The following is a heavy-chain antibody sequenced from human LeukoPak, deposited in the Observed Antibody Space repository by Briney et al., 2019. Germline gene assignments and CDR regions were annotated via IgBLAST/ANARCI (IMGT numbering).Heavy chain of an antibody. CDR2: INSDGTST. CDR3: ARDVFDYGDYVSYYYGMDV. D-gene: IGHD4-17*01. CDR1: GFTLTSYW. Sequence: GGSLRLSCAASGFTLTSYWMHWVRRAPGKGLVWVSRINSDGTSTAYADSVKGRFTISRDNAQNMLFLQMNSLRVDDTAVYYCARDVFDYGDYVSYYYGMDVWGQGTTVTVPS. J-gene: IGHJ6*02. V-gene: IGHV3-74*01.